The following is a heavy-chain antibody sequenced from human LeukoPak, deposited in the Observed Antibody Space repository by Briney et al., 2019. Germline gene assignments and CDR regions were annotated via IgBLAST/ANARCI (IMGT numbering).Heavy chain of an antibody. CDR3: AQLITYYYDSSGYYGNAFDI. CDR1: GGTFTGYY. V-gene: IGHV1-2*06. CDR2: INPNSGGT. J-gene: IGHJ3*02. D-gene: IGHD3-22*01. Sequence: ASVKVSCKASGGTFTGYYMHWVRQAPGQGLEWMGRINPNSGGTNYAQKFQGRVTMTRDTSISTAYMELSRLRSDDTAVYYCAQLITYYYDSSGYYGNAFDIWGQGTMVTVSS.